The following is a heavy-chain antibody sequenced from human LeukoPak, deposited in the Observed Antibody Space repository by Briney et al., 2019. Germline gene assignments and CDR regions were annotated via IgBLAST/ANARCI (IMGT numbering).Heavy chain of an antibody. CDR3: ARVYIYGRSYFDY. Sequence: PSETLSLTCTVSGFSISSGFYWGWIRQPPGKGLEWIGTIHGGGSTNYNPPLKSRVTISVDTSKNQFSLNLSSVTVADTAIYYCARVYIYGRSYFDYWGQGTLVTVSS. J-gene: IGHJ4*02. CDR2: IHGGGST. CDR1: GFSISSGFY. V-gene: IGHV4-38-2*02. D-gene: IGHD4-17*01.